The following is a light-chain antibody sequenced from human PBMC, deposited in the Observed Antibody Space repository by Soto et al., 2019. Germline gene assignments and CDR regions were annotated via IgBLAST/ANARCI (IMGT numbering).Light chain of an antibody. V-gene: IGLV1-47*01. CDR1: SSNIGSNY. CDR2: RNY. J-gene: IGLJ2*01. CDR3: AAWDDSLSGVV. Sequence: QLVLTQPPSASGTPGQRVTISCSGSSSNIGSNYVYWYQQLPGTAPKLLIYRNYQRPSGVPDRFSGSKSGTSASLAISGLRSEDEADYYCAAWDDSLSGVVFGGGTKVTVL.